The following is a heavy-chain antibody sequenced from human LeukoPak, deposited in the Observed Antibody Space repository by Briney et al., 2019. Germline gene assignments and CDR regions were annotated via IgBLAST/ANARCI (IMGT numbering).Heavy chain of an antibody. D-gene: IGHD6-19*01. CDR2: INHSGST. J-gene: IGHJ3*01. CDR3: ALSEWLVRDAFDF. Sequence: SETLSLTCAVYGGSFSGYYWSWIRQPPGKGLEWIGEINHSGSTNYNPSLKSRVTISVDTSKNQFSLKLSSVTAADTAVYYCALSEWLVRDAFDFWGQGTMVTVSS. CDR1: GGSFSGYY. V-gene: IGHV4-34*01.